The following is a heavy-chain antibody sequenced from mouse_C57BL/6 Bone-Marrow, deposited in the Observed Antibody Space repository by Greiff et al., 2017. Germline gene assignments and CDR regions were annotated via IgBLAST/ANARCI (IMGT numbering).Heavy chain of an antibody. J-gene: IGHJ3*01. Sequence: EVQLQQSGAELVKPGASVKLSCTASGYNFKDDYMHWVKQRPEQGLEWIGCIYPENGGTKYDSKFKGKATLTADTSSSTAYLQLRSLTSEDTAVYYCTPYGYDEGWGQGTLVTVSA. V-gene: IGHV14-4*01. CDR3: TPYGYDEG. D-gene: IGHD2-2*01. CDR2: IYPENGGT. CDR1: GYNFKDDY.